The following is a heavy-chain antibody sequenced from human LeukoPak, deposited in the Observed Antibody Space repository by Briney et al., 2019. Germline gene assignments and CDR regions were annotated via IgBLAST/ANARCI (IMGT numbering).Heavy chain of an antibody. V-gene: IGHV4-39*01. CDR3: ARHPLIQLWSTVDY. D-gene: IGHD5-18*01. Sequence: SSETLSLTCIVSGVSISSSSYYWGWIRQPPGKGLEWIGSIYYSGSTYYNPSLKSRVTISVDTSKNQFSLKLSSVTAADTAVYYCARHPLIQLWSTVDYWGQGTLVTVSS. J-gene: IGHJ4*02. CDR2: IYYSGST. CDR1: GVSISSSSYY.